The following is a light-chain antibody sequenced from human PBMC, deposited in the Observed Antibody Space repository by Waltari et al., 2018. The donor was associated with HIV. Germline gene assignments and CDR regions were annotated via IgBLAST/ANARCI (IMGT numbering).Light chain of an antibody. V-gene: IGLV1-40*01. CDR2: GDY. CDR3: QSYDTIVGGFYV. J-gene: IGLJ1*01. Sequence: QSVLTQPPSVSGAPGQRVTISCSGSSSSLGTNYDVHWYQQLPRAAPKLLIYGDYNRPSGVPERFSASRSGTSASLAITGLQPEDEADYYCQSYDTIVGGFYVFGT. CDR1: SSSLGTNYD.